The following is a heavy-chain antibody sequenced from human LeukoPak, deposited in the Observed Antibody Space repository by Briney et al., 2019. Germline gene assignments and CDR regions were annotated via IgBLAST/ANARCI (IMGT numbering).Heavy chain of an antibody. Sequence: GGSLRLSCAASGFTFSNAWMSWVRQAPGKGLEWVSSISGSGGSTYCADSVKGRFTISRDNSKNTLYLQMNSLRAEDTAVYYCAKFGDYDYVWGSYPRSFDYWGQGTLVTVSS. CDR3: AKFGDYDYVWGSYPRSFDY. CDR2: ISGSGGST. D-gene: IGHD3-16*02. J-gene: IGHJ4*02. CDR1: GFTFSNAW. V-gene: IGHV3-23*01.